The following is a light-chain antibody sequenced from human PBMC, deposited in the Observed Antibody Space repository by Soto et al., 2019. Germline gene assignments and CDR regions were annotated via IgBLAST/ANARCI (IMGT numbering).Light chain of an antibody. CDR2: KAS. V-gene: IGKV1-5*03. Sequence: DNSISPSSSSPSSNVRDRGTNTFRASQSISSWLAWYQQKPGKAPKLLIYKASSLESGVPSRFSGRGSGTDFTLTISGLQPEDFATYYCQQLNSYPFTFGQGTRLEIK. CDR3: QQLNSYPFT. CDR1: QSISSW. J-gene: IGKJ5*01.